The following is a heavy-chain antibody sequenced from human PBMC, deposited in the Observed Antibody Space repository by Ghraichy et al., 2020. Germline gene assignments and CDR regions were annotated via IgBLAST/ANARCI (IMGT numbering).Heavy chain of an antibody. Sequence: GGSLRLSCAASGFTFSSYSMNWVRQAPGKGLEWVSSISSSSSYIYYADSVKGRFTISRDNAKNSLYLQMNSLRAEDTAVYYCARDRHSSGWYGFDYWGQGTLVTVSS. CDR1: GFTFSSYS. D-gene: IGHD6-19*01. CDR2: ISSSSSYI. J-gene: IGHJ4*02. V-gene: IGHV3-21*01. CDR3: ARDRHSSGWYGFDY.